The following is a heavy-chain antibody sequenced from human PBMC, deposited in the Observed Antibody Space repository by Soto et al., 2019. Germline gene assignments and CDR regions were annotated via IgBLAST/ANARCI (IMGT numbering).Heavy chain of an antibody. CDR2: IIPIFGTA. CDR3: ARGVVSGPMDV. J-gene: IGHJ6*02. Sequence: GASVKVSCKASGGTFSSYSISWVLQAPGQGLEWMGGIIPIFGTANYAQKFQGRVTITADESTSTAYMELSSLRSEDTAVYYCARGVVSGPMDVWGQGTTVTVSS. D-gene: IGHD2-15*01. CDR1: GGTFSSYS. V-gene: IGHV1-69*13.